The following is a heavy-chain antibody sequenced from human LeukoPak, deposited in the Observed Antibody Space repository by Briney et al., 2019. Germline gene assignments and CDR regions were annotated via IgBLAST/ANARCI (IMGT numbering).Heavy chain of an antibody. CDR3: ARESSSWTYYYYGMDV. CDR1: GFTFSDYY. D-gene: IGHD6-13*01. Sequence: PGGSLRLSCAASGFTFSDYYMSWIRQAPGKGLEWVSYISSSGSTIYYADSVKGRFTISRDNAKNSLYLQMNSLRAEDTAVYYCARESSSWTYYYYGMDVWGQGTTVTVSS. CDR2: ISSSGSTI. V-gene: IGHV3-11*01. J-gene: IGHJ6*02.